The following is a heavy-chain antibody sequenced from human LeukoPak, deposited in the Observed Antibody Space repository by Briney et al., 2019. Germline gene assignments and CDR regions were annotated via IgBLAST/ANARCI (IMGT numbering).Heavy chain of an antibody. CDR2: ISSRGSTI. J-gene: IGHJ4*02. V-gene: IGHV3-11*01. Sequence: GGSLRLSCAASGFTFSDYYMSWIRQAPGKGLEWVSYISSRGSTIYYADSVKGRFTISRDNAKNSVYLQMDSLKAEDTAIYYCVNGHYGDYGRGQGVLVTVSS. D-gene: IGHD4-17*01. CDR1: GFTFSDYY. CDR3: VNGHYGDYG.